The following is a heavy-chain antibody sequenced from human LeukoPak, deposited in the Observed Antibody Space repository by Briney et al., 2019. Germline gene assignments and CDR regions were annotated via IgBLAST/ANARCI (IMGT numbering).Heavy chain of an antibody. Sequence: SVKVSCKASGGTFSSDAISWVRQAPGQGLEWMGRIIPIFGTANYAQKFQGRVTITTDESTSTAYMELSSLRSEDTAVYYCATDTAMVTTGVDYWGQGTLVTVSS. D-gene: IGHD5-18*01. CDR1: GGTFSSDA. CDR3: ATDTAMVTTGVDY. CDR2: IIPIFGTA. J-gene: IGHJ4*02. V-gene: IGHV1-69*05.